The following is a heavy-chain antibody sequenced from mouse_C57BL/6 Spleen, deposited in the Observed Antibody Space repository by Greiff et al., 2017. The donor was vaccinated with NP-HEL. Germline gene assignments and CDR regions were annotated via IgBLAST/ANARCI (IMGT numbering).Heavy chain of an antibody. CDR1: GFSLTSYG. J-gene: IGHJ1*03. Sequence: QVQLQQSGPGLVQPSQSLSITCTVSGFSLTSYGVHWVRQSPGKGLEWLGVIWSGGSTDYNAAFISRLSISKDNSKSQVFFKMNSLQADDTAIYYCARNGIPRGYFDVWGTGTTVTVSS. D-gene: IGHD3-1*01. CDR2: IWSGGST. V-gene: IGHV2-2*01. CDR3: ARNGIPRGYFDV.